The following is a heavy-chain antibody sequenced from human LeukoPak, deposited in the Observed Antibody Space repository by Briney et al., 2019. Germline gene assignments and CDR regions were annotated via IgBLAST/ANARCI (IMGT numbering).Heavy chain of an antibody. Sequence: GGSLRLSCAASGFTFSDFYMSWIRQAPGKGLECVAFIGSSGSTKYADSVQGRFTISRDNTKNSLYLQMHSLRADDSALYYCATEIGASAASFDVWGQGAMVTVSS. J-gene: IGHJ3*01. CDR2: IGSSGST. V-gene: IGHV3-11*01. D-gene: IGHD6-13*01. CDR3: ATEIGASAASFDV. CDR1: GFTFSDFY.